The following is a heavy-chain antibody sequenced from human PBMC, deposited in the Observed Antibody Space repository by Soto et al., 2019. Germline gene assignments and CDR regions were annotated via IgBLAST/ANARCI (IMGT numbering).Heavy chain of an antibody. J-gene: IGHJ5*02. V-gene: IGHV3-23*01. D-gene: IGHD3-3*01. CDR1: GFTFSSYA. Sequence: GGSLRLSCAASGFTFSSYAMSWVRQAPGKGLEWVSTMSGSAGSTYYADSVKGRFTISRDNSKNSLFLQMNSLRPDDTAIYYCAKDQYYDVWSDYYSWFDPWGQGT. CDR3: AKDQYYDVWSDYYSWFDP. CDR2: MSGSAGST.